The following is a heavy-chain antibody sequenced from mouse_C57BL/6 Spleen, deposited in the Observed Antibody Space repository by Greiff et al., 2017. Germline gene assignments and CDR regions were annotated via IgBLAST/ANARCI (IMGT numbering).Heavy chain of an antibody. D-gene: IGHD2-1*01. CDR3: ARGSYGNYVRAMDY. J-gene: IGHJ4*01. CDR1: GYTFTDYN. Sequence: EVQLQQSGPELVKPGASVKIPCKASGYTFTDYNMDWVKQSHGKSLEWIGDINPNNGGTIYNQKFKGKATLTVDKSSSTAYMELRSLTSEDTAVYYCARGSYGNYVRAMDYWGQGTSVTVSS. CDR2: INPNNGGT. V-gene: IGHV1-18*01.